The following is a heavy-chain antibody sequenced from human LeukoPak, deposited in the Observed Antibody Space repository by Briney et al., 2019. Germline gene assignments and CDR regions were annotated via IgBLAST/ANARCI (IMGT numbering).Heavy chain of an antibody. D-gene: IGHD6-13*01. CDR1: GYTFTTYA. Sequence: ASVKVSCKPSGYTFTTYAMHWVRQAPGQRREWMGWINTGNGNTKYSQKFQGRVTITRDTSASTAYMELSSLRSEDTAVYFCAREGYSSSWFDYWGQGTLVTVSS. CDR3: AREGYSSSWFDY. CDR2: INTGNGNT. J-gene: IGHJ5*01. V-gene: IGHV1-3*04.